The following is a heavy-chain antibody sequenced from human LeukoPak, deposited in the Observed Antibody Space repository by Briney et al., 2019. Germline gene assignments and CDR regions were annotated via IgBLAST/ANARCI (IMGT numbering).Heavy chain of an antibody. Sequence: GGSLRLSCAASGFTFSSYGVHWVRQAPGKGLEWVAFIRYDGSNKYYADSVKGRFTISRDNSKNTLYLHANSLRPEDTAVYYCARGGVNTMLRGVIRYYYMDVWGKGTTVTISS. CDR1: GFTFSSYG. J-gene: IGHJ6*03. CDR2: IRYDGSNK. V-gene: IGHV3-30*02. D-gene: IGHD3-10*01. CDR3: ARGGVNTMLRGVIRYYYMDV.